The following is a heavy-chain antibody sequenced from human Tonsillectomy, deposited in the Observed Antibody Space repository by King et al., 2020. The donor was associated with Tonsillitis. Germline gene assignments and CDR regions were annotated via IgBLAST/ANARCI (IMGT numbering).Heavy chain of an antibody. CDR2: ISDDGSNK. CDR3: ARDWGPDAGVVAGSLYF. Sequence: VQLVESGGGVVQPGRSLRLSCAASGFTFSSYAVHWVRQAPGKGLKWVAVISDDGSNKYYADSVKGRFTISRDNSKNTLYLQMNSLRAEDTAVYYCARDWGPDAGVVAGSLYFWGQGTLCSVSS. V-gene: IGHV3-30-3*01. D-gene: IGHD3-22*01. J-gene: IGHJ1*01. CDR1: GFTFSSYA.